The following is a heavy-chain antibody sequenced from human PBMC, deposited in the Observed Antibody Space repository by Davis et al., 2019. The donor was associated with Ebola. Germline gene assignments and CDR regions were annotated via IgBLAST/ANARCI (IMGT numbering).Heavy chain of an antibody. D-gene: IGHD3-3*01. CDR3: ARERALRFLEWLARDENYYYYYGMEV. J-gene: IGHJ6*04. CDR2: MNPNSGNT. Sequence: ASVKVSCKASGYTFTSYDINWVRQATGQGLEWMGWMNPNSGNTGYAQKFQGRVTLTIDTSTSTAYMELRSLRSDDTAVYYCARERALRFLEWLARDENYYYYYGMEVWGKGTTVTVSS. V-gene: IGHV1-8*01. CDR1: GYTFTSYD.